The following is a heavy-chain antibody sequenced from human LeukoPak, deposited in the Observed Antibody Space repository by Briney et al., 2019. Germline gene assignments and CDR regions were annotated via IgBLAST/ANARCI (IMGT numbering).Heavy chain of an antibody. J-gene: IGHJ3*02. CDR3: AKKYSSGWGDAFDI. V-gene: IGHV3-30*18. D-gene: IGHD6-19*01. Sequence: GGSLRLSCAASGFTFSSYGMHWVRQAPGKGLEWVAVISYDGSNKYSADSVKGRSTISRDNSKNTLYLQMNTLRAEDTAVYYCAKKYSSGWGDAFDIWGQGTMVTVSS. CDR2: ISYDGSNK. CDR1: GFTFSSYG.